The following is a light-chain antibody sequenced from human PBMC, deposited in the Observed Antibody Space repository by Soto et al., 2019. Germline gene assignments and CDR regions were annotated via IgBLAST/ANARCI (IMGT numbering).Light chain of an antibody. CDR3: CSYAGSSSLV. J-gene: IGLJ3*02. CDR2: EVT. Sequence: QSALTQPASASGSPGQSITISCIGTSSDVGGYRLVSWYQQHPGKAPKLIIYEVTERPSGVSSRFSASKSGNTASLTISGLQPEDEADYYCCSYAGSSSLVFGGGTQLTVL. CDR1: SSDVGGYRL. V-gene: IGLV2-23*02.